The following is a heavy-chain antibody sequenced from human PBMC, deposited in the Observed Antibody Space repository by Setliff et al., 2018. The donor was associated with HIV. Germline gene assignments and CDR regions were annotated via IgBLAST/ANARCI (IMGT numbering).Heavy chain of an antibody. V-gene: IGHV3-7*03. D-gene: IGHD6-6*01. Sequence: PGGSLRLSCVASGFTLSRYWMNWVRQAPGKGLEWVANIKEDGSEKHYVDSVRGRFTISRGNAKNSLFLQMNSLRVEDTAVYYCARGHYSSSSGWGQGTLGTVSS. J-gene: IGHJ4*02. CDR2: IKEDGSEK. CDR3: ARGHYSSSSG. CDR1: GFTLSRYW.